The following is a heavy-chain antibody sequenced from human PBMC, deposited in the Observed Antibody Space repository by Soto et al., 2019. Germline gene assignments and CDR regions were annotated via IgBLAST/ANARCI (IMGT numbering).Heavy chain of an antibody. CDR2: ISAYNGNT. CDR3: ARPSYGDYGGRYYYYMDV. Sequence: ASVKVSCKASGYTFTSYGISWVRQAPGQGLEWMGWISAYNGNTNYAQKLQGRVTMTTDTSTSTAYMELRSLRSDDTAVYYCARPSYGDYGGRYYYYMDVWGKGTTVTVSS. D-gene: IGHD4-17*01. V-gene: IGHV1-18*01. CDR1: GYTFTSYG. J-gene: IGHJ6*03.